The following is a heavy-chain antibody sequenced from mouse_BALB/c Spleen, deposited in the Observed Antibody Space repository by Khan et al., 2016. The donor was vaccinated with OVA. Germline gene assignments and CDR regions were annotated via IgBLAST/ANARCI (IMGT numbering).Heavy chain of an antibody. V-gene: IGHV1-77*01. Sequence: QVQLQQSGPELVKPGASVKMSCKASGYIFTDYVMNWVKQRNGQGLEWIGQIYPGGDTTYYNEKFKGKATLTADRSSSTAYMQLSNLTSEDSAGYFCARAGWDVFDYWGQGTLVTVSA. J-gene: IGHJ3*01. CDR3: ARAGWDVFDY. CDR2: IYPGGDTT. CDR1: GYIFTDYV. D-gene: IGHD4-1*01.